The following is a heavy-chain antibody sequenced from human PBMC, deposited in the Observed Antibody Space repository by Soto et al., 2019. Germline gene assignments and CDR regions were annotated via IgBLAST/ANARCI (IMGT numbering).Heavy chain of an antibody. CDR3: AKDRQQSRYNGLDV. Sequence: EVHLLESGGGLIQPGGSLTLSCVASGFTFSNYAMSWVRQAPGKVLEWVSAISDTGGVTNYVDSVKGRFTISRDNSKNTLYLQMNSLRVEETAIYYCAKDRQQSRYNGLDVWGQGTTVTVSS. CDR2: ISDTGGVT. J-gene: IGHJ6*02. V-gene: IGHV3-23*01. CDR1: GFTFSNYA. D-gene: IGHD1-1*01.